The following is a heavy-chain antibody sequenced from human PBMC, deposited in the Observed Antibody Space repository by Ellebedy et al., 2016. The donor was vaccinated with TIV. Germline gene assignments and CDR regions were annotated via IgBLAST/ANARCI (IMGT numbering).Heavy chain of an antibody. CDR2: IKNKANSYIT. Sequence: GESLKISCAASGFTFSDHYMDWVRQAPGKGLEWVARIKNKANSYITEYAASVTDRFTISREDSKNSLYLQMNSLKTEDTAMYYCTRVKLGAPTRCFDYWGQGALVTVPS. V-gene: IGHV3-72*01. D-gene: IGHD1-26*01. J-gene: IGHJ4*02. CDR3: TRVKLGAPTRCFDY. CDR1: GFTFSDHY.